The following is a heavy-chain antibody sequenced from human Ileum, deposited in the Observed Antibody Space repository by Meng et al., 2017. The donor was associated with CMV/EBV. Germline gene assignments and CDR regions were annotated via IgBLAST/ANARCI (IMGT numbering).Heavy chain of an antibody. CDR3: ARVDRADAFDI. Sequence: SETLSLTCTVSGGSISSSSYYWGWIRQPPGKGLEWIGSIYYSGSTYYNPSLKSRVTISVDTSKNQFSLKLSSVTAADTAVYYCARVDRADAFDIWGQGTMVTGSS. V-gene: IGHV4-39*07. J-gene: IGHJ3*02. CDR2: IYYSGST. D-gene: IGHD1-14*01. CDR1: GGSISSSSYY.